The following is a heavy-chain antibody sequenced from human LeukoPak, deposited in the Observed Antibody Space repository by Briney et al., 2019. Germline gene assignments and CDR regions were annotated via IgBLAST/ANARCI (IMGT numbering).Heavy chain of an antibody. CDR1: GASVNSFY. D-gene: IGHD3-16*01. Sequence: PSETLSLTCTVSGASVNSFYWNWIRQPPGKGLEWIGYISNRGSPNYNPSLKSRVTISIDTSKNQFSLKLNSVTAADTAVYFCARGRDLGQDYWGQGTLVTVSS. CDR3: ARGRDLGQDY. J-gene: IGHJ4*02. V-gene: IGHV4-59*02. CDR2: ISNRGSP.